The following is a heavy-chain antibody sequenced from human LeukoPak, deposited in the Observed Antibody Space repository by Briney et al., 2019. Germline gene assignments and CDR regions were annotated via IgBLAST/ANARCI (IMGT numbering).Heavy chain of an antibody. CDR2: ISRTGNSK. J-gene: IGHJ4*02. V-gene: IGHV3-48*03. Sequence: PGGSLRLSCAASGFTLSSYEMNWVRLAPGKGLEWISYISRTGNSKYYADSVKGRLTISRDSTKNSLYLQMNSLRAEDTAVYYCARGPYSSNWYVDYWGQGTLVTVSS. CDR3: ARGPYSSNWYVDY. D-gene: IGHD6-13*01. CDR1: GFTLSSYE.